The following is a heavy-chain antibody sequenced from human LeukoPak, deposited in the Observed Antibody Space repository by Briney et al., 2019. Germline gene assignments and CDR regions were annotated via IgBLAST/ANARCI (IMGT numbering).Heavy chain of an antibody. D-gene: IGHD6-19*01. J-gene: IGHJ5*02. V-gene: IGHV1-18*01. CDR1: GYTFTSYG. CDR3: ARDSQWVAVAGTNWFDP. Sequence: GASVKVSCKASGYTFTSYGISWVRQAPGQGLEWMGWISAYNGNTNYAQKFHGRVIMTTDTATRTAYMELRSLRSDDTAMYYCARDSQWVAVAGTNWFDPWGQGTLVTVSS. CDR2: ISAYNGNT.